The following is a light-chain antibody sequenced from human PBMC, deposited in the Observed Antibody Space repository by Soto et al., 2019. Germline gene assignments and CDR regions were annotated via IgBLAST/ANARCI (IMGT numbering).Light chain of an antibody. Sequence: SVLTKPPSVSGAPGQRVTISCTGSSSNIGAGYGVHWYQQLPGTAPKLLIYGNSNRPSGVPDRFSGSKSGTSASLAITGLQAEDEADYYCQSYDSSLSGYVVFGGGTKVTVL. CDR3: QSYDSSLSGYVV. CDR2: GNS. V-gene: IGLV1-40*01. J-gene: IGLJ2*01. CDR1: SSNIGAGYG.